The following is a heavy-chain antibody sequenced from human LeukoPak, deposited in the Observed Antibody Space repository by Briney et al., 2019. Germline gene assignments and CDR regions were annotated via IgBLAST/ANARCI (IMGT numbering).Heavy chain of an antibody. Sequence: SETLSLTCTVSGGSISSGGYYWSWIRQHPGKGLEWIGYIYYSGSTYYNPPLKSRVTISVDTSKNQFSLKLSSVTAADTAVYYCARGRAPRKVVPAAFDYWGQGTLVTASS. V-gene: IGHV4-31*03. CDR3: ARGRAPRKVVPAAFDY. CDR1: GGSISSGGYY. J-gene: IGHJ4*02. D-gene: IGHD2-2*01. CDR2: IYYSGST.